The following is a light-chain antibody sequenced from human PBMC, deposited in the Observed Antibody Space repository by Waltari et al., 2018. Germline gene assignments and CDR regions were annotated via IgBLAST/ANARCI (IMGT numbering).Light chain of an antibody. CDR1: QSVSYS. CDR3: QQRSSWPRT. Sequence: EIVLTQSPATLSLSPGERAPLSCRASQSVSYSLACYQQKPGQTPRLLIYSASNRATGIPARFSGSGSGSDFTLTISSLEPEDFAVYYCQQRSSWPRTFGQGTKVEIK. CDR2: SAS. J-gene: IGKJ1*01. V-gene: IGKV3-11*01.